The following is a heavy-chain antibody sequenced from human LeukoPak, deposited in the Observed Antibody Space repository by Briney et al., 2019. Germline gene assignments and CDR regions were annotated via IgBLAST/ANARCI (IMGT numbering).Heavy chain of an antibody. Sequence: GGSLRLSCSASGFTFSSYWMSWVRQAPGKGLEWVANIKQDGSEKYYVDSVKGRFTISRDNSKNTLYLQMNSLRAEDTAVYYCAKVVVPAAIRGPQDYWGQGTLVTVSS. CDR3: AKVVVPAAIRGPQDY. J-gene: IGHJ4*02. V-gene: IGHV3-7*03. CDR2: IKQDGSEK. CDR1: GFTFSSYW. D-gene: IGHD2-2*02.